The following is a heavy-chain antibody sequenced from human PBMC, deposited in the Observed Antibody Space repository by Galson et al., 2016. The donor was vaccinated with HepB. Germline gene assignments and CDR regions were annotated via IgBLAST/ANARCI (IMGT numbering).Heavy chain of an antibody. Sequence: SVKVSCKASGYTFSKYHLHWVRQAPGQGLEWMGGINPSDGDTNYEQNFMGRITVTTDTSTNTVYMELNSLRSGDTAVYFCARGSWSNYGMDVWGQGTTVTVSS. J-gene: IGHJ6*02. CDR1: GYTFSKYH. D-gene: IGHD6-13*01. V-gene: IGHV1-46*01. CDR3: ARGSWSNYGMDV. CDR2: INPSDGDT.